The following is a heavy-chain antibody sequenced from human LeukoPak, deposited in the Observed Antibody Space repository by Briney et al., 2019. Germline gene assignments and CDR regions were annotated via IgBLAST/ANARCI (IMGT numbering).Heavy chain of an antibody. CDR1: GASISSYY. J-gene: IGHJ4*02. Sequence: PSETLSLTCSVSGASISSYYWSWIRQPPGKGLEWIGYMYYSGSTNYNPSLKSRVTISKDRSKNQFSLKLSSVTAADTAVYYCARGHFSWGLDYWGQGTLVTVSS. CDR3: ARGHFSWGLDY. D-gene: IGHD6-13*01. V-gene: IGHV4-59*12. CDR2: MYYSGST.